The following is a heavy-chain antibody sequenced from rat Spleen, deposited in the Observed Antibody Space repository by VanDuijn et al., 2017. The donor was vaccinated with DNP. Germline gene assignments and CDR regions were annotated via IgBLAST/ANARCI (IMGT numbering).Heavy chain of an antibody. J-gene: IGHJ2*01. CDR2: ISYSGRT. V-gene: IGHV3-1*01. D-gene: IGHD1-5*01. Sequence: LQESGPGLVKPSQSFSLTCSVTGHSITSNYWGWIRKFPGNKMEWIGHISYSGRTTYNPSLKSRISITRDTSKNQFFLQLNSVSTEDTATYYCARWKIGPHYFDYWGQGGMVTVSS. CDR3: ARWKIGPHYFDY. CDR1: GHSITSNY.